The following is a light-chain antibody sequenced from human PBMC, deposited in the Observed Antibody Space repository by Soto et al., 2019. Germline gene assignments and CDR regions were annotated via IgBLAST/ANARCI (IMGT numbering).Light chain of an antibody. CDR3: SSYTNSATGV. CDR2: GVS. Sequence: QSVLTQPASVSGSPGQSITISCTGTSSDVGGYNYVSWYQHHPGKAPKLMIYGVSYRPSGVSYRFSGSKSGNTASLTISGLQAEDEADYHCSSYTNSATGVFGTGTKVTVL. CDR1: SSDVGGYNY. V-gene: IGLV2-14*01. J-gene: IGLJ1*01.